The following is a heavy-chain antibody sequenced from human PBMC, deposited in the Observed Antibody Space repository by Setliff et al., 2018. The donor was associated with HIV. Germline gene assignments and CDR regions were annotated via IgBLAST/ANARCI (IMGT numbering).Heavy chain of an antibody. CDR2: VSNSGSEV. D-gene: IGHD2-15*01. V-gene: IGHV3-23*01. Sequence: GGSLRLSCVASDFTFRDYGMAWVRQGPGKGLEWVAGVSNSGSEVYYADSVGGRFTISRDNSRDTVYLQMDSLRPDDTAVYYCVKGYCDIATCLPFDSWGQGTLVTVSS. CDR1: DFTFRDYG. CDR3: VKGYCDIATCLPFDS. J-gene: IGHJ4*02.